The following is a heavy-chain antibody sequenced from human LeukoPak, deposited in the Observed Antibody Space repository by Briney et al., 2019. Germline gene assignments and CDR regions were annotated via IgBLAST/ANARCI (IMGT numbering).Heavy chain of an antibody. D-gene: IGHD6-19*01. CDR2: ISSDENTK. Sequence: GGSLRLSCAASGFTFSCCAIHWVRQAPGRGLEWVAVISSDENTKFYADSVKGRFTVYRDNSKKTVWLQMNSLRAEDTAVYYCAQKGGSSGRYDYLDYWGQGTLVIVSS. CDR3: AQKGGSSGRYDYLDY. CDR1: GFTFSCCA. V-gene: IGHV3-30-3*01. J-gene: IGHJ4*02.